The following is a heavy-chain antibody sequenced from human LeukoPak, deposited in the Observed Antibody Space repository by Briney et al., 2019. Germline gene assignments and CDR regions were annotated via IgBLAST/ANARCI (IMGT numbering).Heavy chain of an antibody. J-gene: IGHJ6*02. V-gene: IGHV4-34*01. D-gene: IGHD6-13*01. CDR3: ARYSSSWFYYGMDV. CDR1: GGSFSGYY. Sequence: SETLSLTCAVYGGSFSGYYWSWIRHPPGKGLEWIGEINHSGSTNYNPSLKSRVTISVDTSKNQFSLKLSSVTAADTAVYYCARYSSSWFYYGMDVWGQGTTVTVSS. CDR2: INHSGST.